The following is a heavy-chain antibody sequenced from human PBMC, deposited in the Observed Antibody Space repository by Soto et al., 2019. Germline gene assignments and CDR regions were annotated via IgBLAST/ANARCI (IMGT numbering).Heavy chain of an antibody. CDR1: GGSISDSSYY. J-gene: IGHJ5*02. CDR3: ARCFLEWPHFDP. V-gene: IGHV4-39*01. Sequence: QLQLQESGPGLVKPSETLSLTCTVSGGSISDSSYYWGWIRQPPGKGLEWIGSIYHSGSSYYNPSLRSRVPLSVDTSKNQFALRLSSVTAADSALYYCARCFLEWPHFDPWGQGTLVTVSS. D-gene: IGHD3-3*01. CDR2: IYHSGSS.